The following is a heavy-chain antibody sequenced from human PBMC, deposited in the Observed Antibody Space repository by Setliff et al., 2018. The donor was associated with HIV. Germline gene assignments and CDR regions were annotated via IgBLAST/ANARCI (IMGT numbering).Heavy chain of an antibody. V-gene: IGHV4-59*11. J-gene: IGHJ3*02. CDR2: IYTTGSS. Sequence: SETLSLTCTVSGSSISGHFWTWIRQPPGKGLEWIGYIYTTGSSNYNPSLTSRVTISVDTSKNKFSLKMRSVTAADTAVYYCARVPPEYSSSSQAFDIWGQGTKVTVSS. CDR1: GSSISGHF. D-gene: IGHD6-6*01. CDR3: ARVPPEYSSSSQAFDI.